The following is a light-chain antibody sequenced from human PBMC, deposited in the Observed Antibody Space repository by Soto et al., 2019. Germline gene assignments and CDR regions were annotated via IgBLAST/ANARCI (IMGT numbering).Light chain of an antibody. CDR1: SSDIGAYDY. V-gene: IGLV2-14*01. Sequence: QSALTQPASLSGSPGQSITISCTGTSSDIGAYDYVSWFQQHPGKAPKLMISEVNNRPSGVSNRFSGSKSGNTAYLTISGLQVEDEADYYCTLYTSSITPHVVFGGGTKVTVL. CDR2: EVN. J-gene: IGLJ3*02. CDR3: TLYTSSITPHVV.